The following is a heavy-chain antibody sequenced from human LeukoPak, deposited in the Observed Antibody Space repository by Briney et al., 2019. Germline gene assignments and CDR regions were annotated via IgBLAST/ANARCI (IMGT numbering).Heavy chain of an antibody. Sequence: GGSLRLSCAASGFTFSSYAMHWVRQGPGKGLEWVAITSYDGRNNRYSDSVKGRFTISRDNSKNTLHLQMNSLRAEDTAVYYCAKLGFDSSGAHTLFDLWGQGTQVTVSS. CDR3: AKLGFDSSGAHTLFDL. CDR1: GFTFSSYA. V-gene: IGHV3-30*18. J-gene: IGHJ4*02. D-gene: IGHD3-22*01. CDR2: TSYDGRNN.